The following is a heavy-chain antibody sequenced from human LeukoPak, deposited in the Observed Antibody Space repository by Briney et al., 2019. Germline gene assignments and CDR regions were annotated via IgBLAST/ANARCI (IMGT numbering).Heavy chain of an antibody. Sequence: PSETLSLTCAVSGGSISSSNWWSWVRQPPGKGLEWIGEIYHSGSTNYNPSLKSRVTISVDKSKNQFSLKPSSVTAADTAVYYCARDAMVRGALFDYWGQGTLVTVSS. CDR3: ARDAMVRGALFDY. V-gene: IGHV4-4*02. CDR1: GGSISSSNW. CDR2: IYHSGST. J-gene: IGHJ4*02. D-gene: IGHD3-10*01.